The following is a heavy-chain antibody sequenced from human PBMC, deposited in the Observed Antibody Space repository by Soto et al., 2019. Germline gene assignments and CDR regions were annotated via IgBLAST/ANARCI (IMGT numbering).Heavy chain of an antibody. CDR1: GFTFSAFT. J-gene: IGHJ5*02. Sequence: VQLVESGGGLVQPGGSLRLSCVASGFTFSAFTMNWVRQAPGKGLEWVAYLIRDSSYVSYAPTVKGRFTSSRDNAKNSLYLDMTNLRADDSATYYCVRGMIYELPLVGHDNCFDPLGQGTLVTVSS. CDR3: VRGMIYELPLVGHDNCFDP. D-gene: IGHD2-2*01. CDR2: LIRDSSYV. V-gene: IGHV3-21*01.